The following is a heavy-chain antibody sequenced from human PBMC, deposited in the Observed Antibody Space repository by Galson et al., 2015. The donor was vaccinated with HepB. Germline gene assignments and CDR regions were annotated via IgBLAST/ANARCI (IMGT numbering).Heavy chain of an antibody. D-gene: IGHD6-13*01. J-gene: IGHJ4*02. CDR2: IKQDGTVK. CDR3: ARIGYSSSSTDY. V-gene: IGHV3-7*03. Sequence: SLRLSCAAPGFTFGNYWMTWARQAPGKGLEWMANIKQDGTVKYYADSVKGRFTISRDNAKNSVYLQISSLRAEDTAVYYCARIGYSSSSTDYWGQGTLVIVSS. CDR1: GFTFGNYW.